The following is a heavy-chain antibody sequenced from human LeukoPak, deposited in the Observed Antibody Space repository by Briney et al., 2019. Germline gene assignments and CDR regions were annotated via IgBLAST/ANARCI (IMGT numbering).Heavy chain of an antibody. Sequence: ASVKVSCKASGYTFTSYGISWVRQAPGQGLEWMGWISAYNGNTNYAQKLQGRVTMTTDTSTSTAYMELRSLRSDDTAVYHCARVSSGGTLDAFDIWGQGTMVTVSS. CDR3: ARVSSGGTLDAFDI. CDR2: ISAYNGNT. V-gene: IGHV1-18*01. CDR1: GYTFTSYG. J-gene: IGHJ3*02. D-gene: IGHD3-16*01.